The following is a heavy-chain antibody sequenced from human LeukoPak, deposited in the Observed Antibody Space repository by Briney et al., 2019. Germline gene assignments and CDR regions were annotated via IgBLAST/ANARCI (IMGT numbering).Heavy chain of an antibody. V-gene: IGHV4-38-2*01. D-gene: IGHD5/OR15-5a*01. J-gene: IGHJ4*02. CDR1: GYSISSGYY. Sequence: SETLSLTCAVSGYSISSGYYWGWIRQPPGKGLEWIGSIYHSGSTYYNPSLKSRVTISVDTSKNQFSLKLSSVTAADTAVYYCARACLADDVLPRRVFDYWGQGTLVTVSS. CDR2: IYHSGST. CDR3: ARACLADDVLPRRVFDY.